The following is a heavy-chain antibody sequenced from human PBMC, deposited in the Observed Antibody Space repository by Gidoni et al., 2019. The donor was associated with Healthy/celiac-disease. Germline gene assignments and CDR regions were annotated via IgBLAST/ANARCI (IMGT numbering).Heavy chain of an antibody. CDR2: ISSSSGTI. CDR1: GFTFSSYS. J-gene: IGHJ4*02. Sequence: EVQLVESGGGLVQPGGSLRLSCAASGFTFSSYSMNWVRQAPGKGLEWVSYISSSSGTIYYADSVKGRFTISRDNAKNSLYLQMNSLRAEDTAVYYCARYSSSLDYWGQGTLVTVSS. CDR3: ARYSSSLDY. V-gene: IGHV3-48*01. D-gene: IGHD6-13*01.